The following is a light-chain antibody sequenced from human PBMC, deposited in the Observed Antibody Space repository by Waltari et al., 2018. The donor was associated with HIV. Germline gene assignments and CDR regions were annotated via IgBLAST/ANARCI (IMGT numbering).Light chain of an antibody. J-gene: IGLJ2*01. CDR3: SSYTSSSTLYVV. CDR1: SSEVGGYNY. Sequence: QSALTQPASVSGSPGQSITISCTGTSSEVGGYNYVSWYQQHPGKAPKLTIYDVSYRPSGVSNRFSGSKSGNTASLTISGLQAEYEADYYCSSYTSSSTLYVVFGGGTKLTVL. V-gene: IGLV2-14*01. CDR2: DVS.